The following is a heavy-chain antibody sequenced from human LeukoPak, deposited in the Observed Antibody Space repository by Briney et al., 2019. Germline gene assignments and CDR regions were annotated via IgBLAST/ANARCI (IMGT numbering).Heavy chain of an antibody. CDR1: GYSFTSYW. Sequence: GESLKISCKGSGYSFTSYWIGWVRQMHGKGLEWMGIIYPGDSDTRYSPSFQGQVTISADKSISTAYLQWSSLKASDTAMYYCARQITGTTNYYYYMDVWGKGTTVTVSS. CDR3: ARQITGTTNYYYYMDV. V-gene: IGHV5-51*01. CDR2: IYPGDSDT. J-gene: IGHJ6*03. D-gene: IGHD1-7*01.